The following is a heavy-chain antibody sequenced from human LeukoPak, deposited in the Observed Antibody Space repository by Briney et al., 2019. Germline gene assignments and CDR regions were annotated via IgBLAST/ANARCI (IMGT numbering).Heavy chain of an antibody. CDR2: INPNSGGT. D-gene: IGHD3-10*01. Sequence: GASVKVSCKASGYTFTGYYMHWVRQAPGQGLEWMGRINPNSGGTNYEQKFQGRVTMTRDTSISTAYMELSRLRSDDTAVYYCVRDSVRGKGTSPAYWGQGTLVTVSS. CDR1: GYTFTGYY. CDR3: VRDSVRGKGTSPAY. J-gene: IGHJ4*02. V-gene: IGHV1-2*06.